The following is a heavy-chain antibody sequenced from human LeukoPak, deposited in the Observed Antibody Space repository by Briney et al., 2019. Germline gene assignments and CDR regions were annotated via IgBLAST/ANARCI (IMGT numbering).Heavy chain of an antibody. CDR1: GGSFSGYY. J-gene: IGHJ4*02. D-gene: IGHD6-13*01. CDR3: ASNYRPGIADQGDY. CDR2: INHSGST. V-gene: IGHV4-34*01. Sequence: SETLSLTCAVYGGSFSGYYWSWIRQPPGKGLEWIGEINHSGSTNYNPSLKSRVTISVDTSKNQFSLKLSSVTAADTAVYYCASNYRPGIADQGDYWGEGTLVTVSS.